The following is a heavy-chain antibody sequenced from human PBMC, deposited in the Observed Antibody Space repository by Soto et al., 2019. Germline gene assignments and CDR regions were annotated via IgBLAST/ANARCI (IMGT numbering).Heavy chain of an antibody. V-gene: IGHV3-30*18. CDR3: AKVVYSGGYLDF. D-gene: IGHD1-26*01. CDR1: GFTFSSYG. Sequence: QVQLVESGGGVVQPGRSLRLSCAASGFTFSSYGMHWVRQAPGKGLEWVAVISYDGSNKYYADSVKGRFTISRDNSKNTLDLQMNSLRAEDTAVYYCAKVVYSGGYLDFWGQGTLVTVSS. J-gene: IGHJ4*02. CDR2: ISYDGSNK.